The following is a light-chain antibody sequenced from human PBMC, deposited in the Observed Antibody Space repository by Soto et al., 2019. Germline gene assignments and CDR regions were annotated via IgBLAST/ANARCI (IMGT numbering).Light chain of an antibody. CDR1: QTIDSY. V-gene: IGKV1-39*01. J-gene: IGKJ1*01. Sequence: DVLMTQSPSSLSASVGDRVTITCRASQTIDSYLSWYQQKPGKAPSLLIFDTSSLHSGVPSRFTGSGSGTEFTLTISSLQPEDFGTYFCLQTYITPRTFCQGTKVEI. CDR3: LQTYITPRT. CDR2: DTS.